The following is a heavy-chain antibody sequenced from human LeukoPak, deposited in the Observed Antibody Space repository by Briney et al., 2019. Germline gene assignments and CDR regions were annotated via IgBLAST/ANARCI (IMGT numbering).Heavy chain of an antibody. CDR2: ISGTGGST. J-gene: IGHJ4*02. CDR1: GFTFSSYA. Sequence: RSGGSLRPSCAASGFTFSSYAMSWVRQAPGKGLEWVSAISGTGGSTYYADSVKGRFTISRGSSKHTLFLQMNSLRAEDTAVYYCATNWNEDGPRESDYWGQGTLVTVSS. V-gene: IGHV3-23*01. CDR3: ATNWNEDGPRESDY. D-gene: IGHD1-1*01.